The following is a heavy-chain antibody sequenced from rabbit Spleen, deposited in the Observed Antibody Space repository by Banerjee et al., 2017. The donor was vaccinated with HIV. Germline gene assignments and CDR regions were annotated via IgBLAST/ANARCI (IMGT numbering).Heavy chain of an antibody. CDR2: IYTGSGRT. CDR3: ARDGNSNCGPRFTL. CDR1: GFSFSSRYY. D-gene: IGHD8-1*01. J-gene: IGHJ4*01. V-gene: IGHV1S45*01. Sequence: QEQLEESGGGLVKPGGSLTLTCKASGFSFSSRYYMCWVRQAPGKGLEWIGCIYTGSGRTYYASWAKGRFTISKISSTTVTLQLNILTAADTTTYFFARDGNSNCGPRFTLWGPVTLVTVS.